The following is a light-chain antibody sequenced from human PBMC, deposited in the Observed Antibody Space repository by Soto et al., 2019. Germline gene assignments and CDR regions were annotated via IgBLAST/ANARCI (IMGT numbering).Light chain of an antibody. CDR1: QSVSNN. J-gene: IGKJ1*01. CDR2: GAS. CDR3: QQYNNWPPT. Sequence: EIVLTQSPGSLSLSTVESATLSCMASQSVSNNYLAWYQQKSGQAPRLLIYGASTRATGIPARFSGSGYGTEFTLTISSLQSEDFAIYHCQQYNNWPPTFGQGPRWIS. V-gene: IGKV3-15*01.